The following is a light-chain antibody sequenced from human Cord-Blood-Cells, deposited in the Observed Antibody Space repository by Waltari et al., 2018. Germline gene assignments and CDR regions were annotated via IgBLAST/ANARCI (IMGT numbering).Light chain of an antibody. J-gene: IGLJ2*01. V-gene: IGLV3-1*01. Sequence: SYELTQPPSVSVSPGQTASITCSGDKLGDKYACWYQQKPGQSPVLVIYQDGKRPSGIPERFSGSNSGNKATLTISGTQAMDEADYYCQAWDSSTVVFGGGTKLTVL. CDR1: KLGDKY. CDR2: QDG. CDR3: QAWDSSTVV.